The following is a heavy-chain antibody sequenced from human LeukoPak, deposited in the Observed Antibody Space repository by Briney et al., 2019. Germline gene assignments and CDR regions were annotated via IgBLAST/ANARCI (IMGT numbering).Heavy chain of an antibody. CDR2: IKSKTDGGTT. D-gene: IGHD3-9*01. CDR3: TTDDILTGYHTFDY. J-gene: IGHJ4*02. V-gene: IGHV3-15*01. Sequence: GWSLRLSCAASGFTFSNAWMNWVRQAPGKGLEWVGRIKSKTDGGTTDDAAPVKGGFIISRDDSKNTLYLQMNSLKTEDTAMYYCTTDDILTGYHTFDYWGQGTLVTVSS. CDR1: GFTFSNAW.